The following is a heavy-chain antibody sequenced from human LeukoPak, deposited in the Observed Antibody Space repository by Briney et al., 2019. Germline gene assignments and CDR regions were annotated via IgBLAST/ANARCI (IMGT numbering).Heavy chain of an antibody. Sequence: SETLSLTCTVSGGSISSSSYYWGWIRQPPGKGLEWIGSIYYSGSTNYNPSLKSRATMSVDTSKNQFSLKLSSVTAADTAVYYCARDRPYGYGYNWFDPWGQGTLVTVSS. CDR2: IYYSGST. D-gene: IGHD5-18*01. CDR3: ARDRPYGYGYNWFDP. CDR1: GGSISSSSYY. J-gene: IGHJ5*02. V-gene: IGHV4-39*07.